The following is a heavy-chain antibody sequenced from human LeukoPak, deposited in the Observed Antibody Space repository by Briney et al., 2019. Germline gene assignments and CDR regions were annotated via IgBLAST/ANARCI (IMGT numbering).Heavy chain of an antibody. CDR3: ARTTELWDAFDI. V-gene: IGHV3-33*01. J-gene: IGHJ3*02. D-gene: IGHD3-16*01. Sequence: GRSLRLSCAASGFTFSSYGMHWVRQAPGKGLEWVAVIWYDGSNKYYADSVKGRSTISRDNSKNTLYLQMNSLRAEDTAVYYCARTTELWDAFDIWGQGTMVTVSS. CDR1: GFTFSSYG. CDR2: IWYDGSNK.